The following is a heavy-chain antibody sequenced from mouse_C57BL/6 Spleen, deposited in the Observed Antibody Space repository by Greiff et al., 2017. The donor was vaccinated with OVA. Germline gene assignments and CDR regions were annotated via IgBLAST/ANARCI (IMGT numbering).Heavy chain of an antibody. CDR3: ARDDYDAGYYAMDY. D-gene: IGHD2-4*01. CDR2: IWTGGGT. Sequence: QVQLQQSGPGLVAPSQSLSITCTVSGFSLTSYAISWVRQPPGKGLEWLGVIWTGGGTNYNSALKSRLSISKDNSKSQVFLKMNSLQTDDTARYYCARDDYDAGYYAMDYWGQGTSVTVSS. V-gene: IGHV2-9-1*01. CDR1: GFSLTSYA. J-gene: IGHJ4*01.